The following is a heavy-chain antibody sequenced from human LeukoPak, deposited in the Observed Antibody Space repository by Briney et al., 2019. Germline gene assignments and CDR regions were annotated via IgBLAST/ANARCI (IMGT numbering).Heavy chain of an antibody. D-gene: IGHD3-22*01. Sequence: GGSLKLSCAASGFTFSGSAMHWVRQASGKGLEWVGRIRSKANSYATAYAASVKGRLTISRDDSKNTAYLQMNSLKTEDTAVYYCTRHTLEYYYDSRREIDYWGQGTLVTVSS. J-gene: IGHJ4*02. V-gene: IGHV3-73*01. CDR1: GFTFSGSA. CDR2: IRSKANSYAT. CDR3: TRHTLEYYYDSRREIDY.